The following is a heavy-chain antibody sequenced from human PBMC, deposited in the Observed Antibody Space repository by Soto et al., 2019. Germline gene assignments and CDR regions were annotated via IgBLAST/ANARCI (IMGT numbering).Heavy chain of an antibody. V-gene: IGHV4-34*01. D-gene: IGHD2-2*02. CDR2: INHSRST. CDR1: GGSFSGYY. CDR3: ARDGYCISTSCHT. Sequence: SGTLSLTCDVYGGSFSGYYWSWIRQPPGKGLEWIGEINHSRSTNYNPSLKSRVTISVDTSKNQFSLKLSSVTAADTAVYYCARDGYCISTSCHTWGQGTLVTGSS. J-gene: IGHJ4*02.